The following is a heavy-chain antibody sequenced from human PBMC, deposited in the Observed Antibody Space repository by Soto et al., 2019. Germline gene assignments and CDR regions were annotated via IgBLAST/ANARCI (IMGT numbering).Heavy chain of an antibody. CDR2: TYYRSKWYS. CDR3: ARDSPGYGDYVLFDY. Sequence: SQTLSLTCAISGDSVSRNSVAWNWIRQSPSRGLEWLGRTYYRSKWYSDYAVSVKSRITIHADTSKNQFPLQLNSVTPEDTAVYYCARDSPGYGDYVLFDYWGQGTLVTVSS. V-gene: IGHV6-1*01. CDR1: GDSVSRNSVA. J-gene: IGHJ4*02. D-gene: IGHD4-17*01.